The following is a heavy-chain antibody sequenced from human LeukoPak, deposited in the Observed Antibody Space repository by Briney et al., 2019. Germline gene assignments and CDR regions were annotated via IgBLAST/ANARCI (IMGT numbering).Heavy chain of an antibody. CDR2: ISGNNGNT. D-gene: IGHD3-3*01. Sequence: ASVKVSCKASGYTFTTYGITWVRQAPGQGLEWMGWISGNNGNTKYAQKLQGRVTMTTDTSTSTAYMELWSLRSDDTAVYYCARDRDYEFWIGLLGYYMDVWGKGTTVTVSS. CDR1: GYTFTTYG. V-gene: IGHV1-18*01. CDR3: ARDRDYEFWIGLLGYYMDV. J-gene: IGHJ6*03.